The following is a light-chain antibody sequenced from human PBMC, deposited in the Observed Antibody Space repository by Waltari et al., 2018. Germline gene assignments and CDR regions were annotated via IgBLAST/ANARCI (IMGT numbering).Light chain of an antibody. CDR3: QQYNKYPLT. CDR1: QSIITW. CDR2: KAS. Sequence: DIQITQSPSTLSASVGDRVAISCRASQSIITWLAGYQQKPGKAPKLLVYKASSLESGVPSRFSGSGSGTEFTLTISSLQADDFATYYCQQYNKYPLTFGGGTKVEI. V-gene: IGKV1-5*03. J-gene: IGKJ4*01.